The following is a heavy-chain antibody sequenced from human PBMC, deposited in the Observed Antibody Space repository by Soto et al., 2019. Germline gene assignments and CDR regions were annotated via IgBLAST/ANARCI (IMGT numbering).Heavy chain of an antibody. Sequence: QVQLVESGGGVVQPGRSLRLSCAASGFTFSKYAMHWVRQAPGKGLEWLAVISYDGSNKYCADSVKGRFTISRDNSNNTLSLQMNSLRPEDTAVYYCARESQGVTDYFDYWGQGTLVTVSS. CDR1: GFTFSKYA. J-gene: IGHJ4*02. D-gene: IGHD2-21*02. CDR2: ISYDGSNK. V-gene: IGHV3-30-3*01. CDR3: ARESQGVTDYFDY.